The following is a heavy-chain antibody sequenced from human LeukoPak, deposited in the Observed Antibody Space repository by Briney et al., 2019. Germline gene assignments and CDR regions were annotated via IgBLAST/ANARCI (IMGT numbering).Heavy chain of an antibody. CDR2: INHSGST. D-gene: IGHD1-26*01. Sequence: PSETLSLTCAVYSGSFSGYYWSWIRQPPGKGLEWIGEINHSGSTNYNPSLKSRVTISVDTSKNQFSLKLSSVTAADTAVYYCARGPDPGKVGAAIHYYYGMDVWGQGTTVTVSS. CDR1: SGSFSGYY. CDR3: ARGPDPGKVGAAIHYYYGMDV. V-gene: IGHV4-34*01. J-gene: IGHJ6*02.